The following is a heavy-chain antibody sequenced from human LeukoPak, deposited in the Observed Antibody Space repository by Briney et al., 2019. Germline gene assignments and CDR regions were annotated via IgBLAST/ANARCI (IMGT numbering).Heavy chain of an antibody. CDR2: ISGSGGST. Sequence: GGSLRLSCAASGFTFSSYAMSWVRQAPGKGLEWVSGISGSGGSTYYADSVKGRFTISRDNSKNTLYLQMNSLRAEDTAVFYCAKTRQLGGDAFDIWGQGTMVTVSS. V-gene: IGHV3-23*01. D-gene: IGHD6-6*01. J-gene: IGHJ3*02. CDR1: GFTFSSYA. CDR3: AKTRQLGGDAFDI.